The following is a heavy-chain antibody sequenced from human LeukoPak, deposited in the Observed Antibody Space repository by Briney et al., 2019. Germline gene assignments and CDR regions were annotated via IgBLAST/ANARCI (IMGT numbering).Heavy chain of an antibody. Sequence: PSETLSLTCTVSGGSISSGGYYWSWIRQHPGKGLDWIGYIYYSGSTYYNPSLKSRVTISVDTSKNQFSLKLSSVTAADTAVYYCAREETTVTHNWFDPWGQGTLVTVSS. CDR1: GGSISSGGYY. CDR2: IYYSGST. CDR3: AREETTVTHNWFDP. V-gene: IGHV4-31*03. J-gene: IGHJ5*02. D-gene: IGHD4-17*01.